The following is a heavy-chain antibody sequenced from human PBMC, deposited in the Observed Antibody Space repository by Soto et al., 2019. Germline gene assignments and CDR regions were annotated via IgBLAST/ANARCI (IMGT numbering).Heavy chain of an antibody. CDR2: INPSGGST. CDR3: AGESVGAAVAGLFDY. J-gene: IGHJ4*02. D-gene: IGHD6-19*01. CDR1: GYTFTGYY. Sequence: GASVKVSCKASGYTFTGYYMHWVRQAPGQGLEWMGIINPSGGSTSYAQKFQGRVTMTRDTSTSTVYMELSSLRSDDTAVYYCAGESVGAAVAGLFDYWGQGTLVTVSS. V-gene: IGHV1-46*01.